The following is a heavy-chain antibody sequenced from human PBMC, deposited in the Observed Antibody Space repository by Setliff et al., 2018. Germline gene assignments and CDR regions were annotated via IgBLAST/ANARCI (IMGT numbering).Heavy chain of an antibody. CDR2: INPNSGGT. Sequence: ASVKVSCKASGYTFTGYYMHGVRQAPGQGLEWMGWINPNSGGTNPAQKFQGRVNMTRDTSISTAYMELSSLRSDDTAVYYCVRVTPEALYYYDRGNYFDYWGQGTLVTVSS. CDR3: VRVTPEALYYYDRGNYFDY. D-gene: IGHD3-22*01. CDR1: GYTFTGYY. J-gene: IGHJ4*02. V-gene: IGHV1-2*02.